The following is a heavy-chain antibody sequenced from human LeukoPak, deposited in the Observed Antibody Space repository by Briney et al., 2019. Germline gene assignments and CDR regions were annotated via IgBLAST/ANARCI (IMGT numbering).Heavy chain of an antibody. D-gene: IGHD5-18*01. V-gene: IGHV1-2*04. Sequence: GASVMVSCKASGFIFTAYYIHWVRQAPGQGLEWMGWINPNSGGTNYAQKFQGWVTMTRDTSISTAYMELSRLRSDDTAVYYCARDVSGYSYGYPDYWGQGTLVTVSS. CDR2: INPNSGGT. J-gene: IGHJ4*02. CDR1: GFIFTAYY. CDR3: ARDVSGYSYGYPDY.